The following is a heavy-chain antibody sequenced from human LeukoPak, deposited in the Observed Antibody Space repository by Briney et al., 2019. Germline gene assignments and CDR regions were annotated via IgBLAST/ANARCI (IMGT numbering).Heavy chain of an antibody. J-gene: IGHJ4*02. Sequence: GGSLRLSCAASGFTFSSYAMSWVRQAPGKGLEWVSAISGSGGSTYYADSVKGRFTISRDNSKNTLYLQMNSLRAEDTAVYYCAKDSAKSGLPRVTSPDYWGQGTLVTVSS. CDR3: AKDSAKSGLPRVTSPDY. D-gene: IGHD3-10*01. V-gene: IGHV3-23*01. CDR2: ISGSGGST. CDR1: GFTFSSYA.